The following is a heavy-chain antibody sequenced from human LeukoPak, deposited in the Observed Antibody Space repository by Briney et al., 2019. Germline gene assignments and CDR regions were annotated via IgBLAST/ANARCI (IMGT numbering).Heavy chain of an antibody. V-gene: IGHV3-23*01. J-gene: IGHJ4*02. CDR1: GFTFSTFA. D-gene: IGHD6-19*01. Sequence: PGGSLRLSCAASGFTFSTFAMHWVRLSPGKGLEWVSGISGSGDSTYYADSVKGRFTISRDNSKNTLYLQMNSLRAEDTAVYYCARRSGIAVAGAFDYWGQGTLVTVSS. CDR2: ISGSGDST. CDR3: ARRSGIAVAGAFDY.